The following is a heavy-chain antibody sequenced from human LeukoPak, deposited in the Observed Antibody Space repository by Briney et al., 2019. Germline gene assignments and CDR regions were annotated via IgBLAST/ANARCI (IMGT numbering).Heavy chain of an antibody. V-gene: IGHV3-7*01. Sequence: GGSLRLSCAASGFTFSSYWMRWVRQAPGKGLEWVSNIKQDGSEKYYVDSVKGRFTISRDNAKNSLYLQMNSLRAEDRAVYYCARFPTYYYDSSGTGLDAFDIWGQGTMVTVSS. CDR3: ARFPTYYYDSSGTGLDAFDI. CDR1: GFTFSSYW. D-gene: IGHD3-22*01. CDR2: IKQDGSEK. J-gene: IGHJ3*02.